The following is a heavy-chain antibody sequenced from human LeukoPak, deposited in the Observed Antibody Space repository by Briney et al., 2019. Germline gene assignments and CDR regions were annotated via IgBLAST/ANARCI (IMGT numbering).Heavy chain of an antibody. Sequence: GESLKISCKVSGYSFTSYWIGWVRQMPGKGLEWMGIIYPGDSDTRYSPSFQGQVTISADKSISTAYLQWSSLKASDTAMYYCARLYVSDGILTGYYIWWGQGTLVTVSS. CDR2: IYPGDSDT. V-gene: IGHV5-51*01. CDR3: ARLYVSDGILTGYYIW. CDR1: GYSFTSYW. J-gene: IGHJ4*02. D-gene: IGHD3-9*01.